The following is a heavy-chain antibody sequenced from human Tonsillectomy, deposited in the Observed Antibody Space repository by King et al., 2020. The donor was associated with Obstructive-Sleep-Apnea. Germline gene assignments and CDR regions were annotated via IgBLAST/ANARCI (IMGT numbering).Heavy chain of an antibody. CDR2: IRYDGSNK. CDR1: GFTFSSYG. Sequence: QLVQSGGGVVQPGRSLRLSCAASGFTFSSYGMHWVRQAPGKGLEWVAFIRYDGSNKYYADSVKGRFTISRDNSKNTLYLQMNSLRAEDTAVYYCAKGPPYYPNWFDPWGQGTLVTVSS. CDR3: AKGPPYYPNWFDP. V-gene: IGHV3-30*02. D-gene: IGHD3-10*01. J-gene: IGHJ5*02.